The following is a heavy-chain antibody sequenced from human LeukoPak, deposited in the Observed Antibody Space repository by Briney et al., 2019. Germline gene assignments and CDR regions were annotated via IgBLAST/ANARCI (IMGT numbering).Heavy chain of an antibody. J-gene: IGHJ4*02. CDR1: TFPLTPGW. D-gene: IGHD5-18*01. V-gene: IGHV3-7*01. CDR3: ASLDTSHPSGVH. Sequence: GDLSLSCDASTFPLTPGWMSWVRQAPGKGLEGVAMMKRDGGEKHYVDCVRGRFTISRDNAKNSLYLQMDSLRDEDTAVYYCASLDTSHPSGVHWGQGTLVTVSS. CDR2: MKRDGGEK.